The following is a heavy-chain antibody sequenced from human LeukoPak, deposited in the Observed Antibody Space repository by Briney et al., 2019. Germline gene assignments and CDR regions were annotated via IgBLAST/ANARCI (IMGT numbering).Heavy chain of an antibody. V-gene: IGHV4-59*01. Sequence: PSETLSLTCTVSGGSISSYYWSWIRQPPGKGLEWIGYIYYSGSTNYNPSLKSRVTISVDTSKNQFSLKLSSVTAADTAVYYCARGTMVRGTGAWGQGTLVTVSS. J-gene: IGHJ5*02. CDR1: GGSISSYY. CDR3: ARGTMVRGTGA. D-gene: IGHD3-10*01. CDR2: IYYSGST.